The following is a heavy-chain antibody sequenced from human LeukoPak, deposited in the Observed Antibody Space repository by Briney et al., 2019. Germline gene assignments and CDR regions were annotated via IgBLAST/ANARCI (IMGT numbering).Heavy chain of an antibody. CDR2: TYYTSKWYN. D-gene: IGHD6-19*01. CDR1: GDSVSSNSDT. J-gene: IGHJ4*02. CDR3: VKQTQYSSGWFYFDD. V-gene: IGHV6-1*01. Sequence: SQTLSLTCAISGDSVSSNSDTWSWIRQSPSRGLEWLGRTYYTSKWYNDYAVSVKSRITINPDTSKNQFSLQLNSVTPEDTAVYYCVKQTQYSSGWFYFDDWGQGTLVTVSS.